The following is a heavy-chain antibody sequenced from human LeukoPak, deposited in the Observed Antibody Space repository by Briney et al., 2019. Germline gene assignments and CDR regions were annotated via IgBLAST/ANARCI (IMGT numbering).Heavy chain of an antibody. J-gene: IGHJ3*02. CDR1: GGTFSSYA. V-gene: IGHV1-69*13. Sequence: SVKVSCKASGGTFSSYAISWVRQAPGQGLEWMGGIIPIFGTANYAQGFQGRVTITADESTSTAYMELSSLRSEDTAVYYCARARVSGSYYNDDAFDIWGQGTMVTVSS. CDR2: IIPIFGTA. D-gene: IGHD3-10*01. CDR3: ARARVSGSYYNDDAFDI.